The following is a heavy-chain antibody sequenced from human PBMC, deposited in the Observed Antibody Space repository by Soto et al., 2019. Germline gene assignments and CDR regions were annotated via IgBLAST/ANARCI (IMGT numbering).Heavy chain of an antibody. Sequence: QVQLVQSGAEVKKPGSSVKVSCKASGGTFSSYAISWVRQAPGQGLEWMGGIIPIFGTANYAQKFQGRVTITADESTSTAYMELSSLRSEDTAVYYCARGAAYCGGDCYSWYFDLWGRGTLVTVSS. CDR1: GGTFSSYA. D-gene: IGHD2-21*02. CDR2: IIPIFGTA. J-gene: IGHJ2*01. V-gene: IGHV1-69*01. CDR3: ARGAAYCGGDCYSWYFDL.